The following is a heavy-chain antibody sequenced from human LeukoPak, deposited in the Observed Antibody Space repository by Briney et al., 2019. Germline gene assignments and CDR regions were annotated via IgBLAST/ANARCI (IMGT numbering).Heavy chain of an antibody. CDR2: ISNDGGNK. CDR1: GFTFSSYG. J-gene: IGHJ4*02. V-gene: IGHV3-30*03. CDR3: ATVAGRFDY. Sequence: GGSLRLSCAASGFTFSSYGKHCAREAPGKGREWVAVISNDGGNKYYEDSVKGRFTISRDNSKNTLYLQMNSLRAEDTAVYYCATVAGRFDYWGQGTLVTVSS. D-gene: IGHD6-19*01.